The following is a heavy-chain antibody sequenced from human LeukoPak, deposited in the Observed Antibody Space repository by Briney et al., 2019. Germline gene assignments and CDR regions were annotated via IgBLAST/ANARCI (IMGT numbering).Heavy chain of an antibody. CDR3: ARDRYGSGSYSGYRFDY. CDR2: IKQDGSEK. Sequence: GGSLRLSCAASGFTFSSYWMSWVRQAPGKGLEWVANIKQDGSEKYYVDSVKGRFTISRDNAKKSLYLQMNSLRAEDTAVYYCARDRYGSGSYSGYRFDYWGQGTLVTVSS. J-gene: IGHJ4*02. CDR1: GFTFSSYW. V-gene: IGHV3-7*01. D-gene: IGHD3-10*01.